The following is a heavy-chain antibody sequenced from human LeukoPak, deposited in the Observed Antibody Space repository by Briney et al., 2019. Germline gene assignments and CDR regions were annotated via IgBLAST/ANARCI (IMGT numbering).Heavy chain of an antibody. CDR3: TRDGDTGMVGGYYYYMDV. CDR2: INSDGSTT. D-gene: IGHD5-18*01. J-gene: IGHJ6*03. CDR1: GFTFSSYW. Sequence: GGSLRLSCAASGFTFSSYWMHWVRQAPGKGLVWVSRINSDGSTTNYADSVKGRFTISRDNAKNTLYLQMNTLRAEDTAVYYCTRDGDTGMVGGYYYYMDVWGKGTTVTVSS. V-gene: IGHV3-74*01.